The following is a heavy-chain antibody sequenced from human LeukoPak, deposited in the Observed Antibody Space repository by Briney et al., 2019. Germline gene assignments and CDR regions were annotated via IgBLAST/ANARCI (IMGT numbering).Heavy chain of an antibody. J-gene: IGHJ4*02. CDR3: ARHENGDNYFDN. V-gene: IGHV4-39*01. CDR1: GGSIISSSYY. CDR2: IYYSGNP. Sequence: SEALSLTCTVSGGSIISSSYYWGWIRQPPGRGLEWIGNIYYSGNPYYNPSLKSRVTISVDTSKNQFSLKLSSVTAADAAVYYCARHENGDNYFDNWGQGTLVSVSA. D-gene: IGHD3-10*01.